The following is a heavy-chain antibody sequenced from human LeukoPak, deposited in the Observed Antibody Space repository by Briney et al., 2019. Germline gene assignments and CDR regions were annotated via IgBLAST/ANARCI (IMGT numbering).Heavy chain of an antibody. V-gene: IGHV3-23*01. D-gene: IGHD5-12*01. CDR3: ARYIGYDLRN. Sequence: GGSLRLSCEASGFTFSAYAMTWVRQAPGKGLEWVSSIGSDGKTHYSESVKGRFAISRDNSKSMLFLQLNSLRAEDTALYYCARYIGYDLRNWGQGTLVTVSS. CDR1: GFTFSAYA. CDR2: IGSDGKT. J-gene: IGHJ4*02.